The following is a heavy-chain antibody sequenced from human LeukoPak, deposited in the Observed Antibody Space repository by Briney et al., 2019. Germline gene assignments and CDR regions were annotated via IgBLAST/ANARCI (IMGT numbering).Heavy chain of an antibody. D-gene: IGHD5-18*01. CDR1: GYTFTSYY. CDR2: INPSGGST. Sequence: ASVKVSCKASGYTFTSYYMHWVRQAPGQGLEWMGIINPSGGSTSYAQKFQGRVTMTRDMSTSTVYMELSSLRSEDTAVYYCARVDARQLWFHYYYYYMDVWGKGTTVTVSS. J-gene: IGHJ6*03. CDR3: ARVDARQLWFHYYYYYMDV. V-gene: IGHV1-46*01.